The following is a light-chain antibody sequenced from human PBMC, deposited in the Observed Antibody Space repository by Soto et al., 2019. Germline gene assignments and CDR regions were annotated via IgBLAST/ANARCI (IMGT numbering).Light chain of an antibody. V-gene: IGKV3-20*01. CDR1: QSVSNNY. Sequence: EIVLTQSPGTLSLSPGERATLSCGASQSVSNNYLAWYQQKPGQAPRLLIYDASSRATGIPDRFSGSGSGTDFTLTISRLEPEDFAVYYCQQYGATEAFGGGTKVEIK. CDR3: QQYGATEA. J-gene: IGKJ4*01. CDR2: DAS.